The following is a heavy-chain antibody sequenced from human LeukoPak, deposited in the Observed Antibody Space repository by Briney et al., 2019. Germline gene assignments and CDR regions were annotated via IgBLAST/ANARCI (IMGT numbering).Heavy chain of an antibody. D-gene: IGHD6-6*01. CDR3: AKLREYSSSSDWFDP. J-gene: IGHJ5*02. CDR1: GFTFSSYG. CDR2: IRYDGSNK. Sequence: GGSLRLSCAASGFTFSSYGMHWVRQAPGKGLEWVAFIRYDGSNKYYADSVKGRFTISRDNSKNTLYLQMNSLRAEDTAVYYCAKLREYSSSSDWFDPWGQGTLVTVSS. V-gene: IGHV3-30*02.